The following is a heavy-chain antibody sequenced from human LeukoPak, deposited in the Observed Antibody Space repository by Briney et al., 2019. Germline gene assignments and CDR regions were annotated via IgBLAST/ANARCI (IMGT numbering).Heavy chain of an antibody. J-gene: IGHJ4*02. V-gene: IGHV3-66*01. Sequence: GGTLRLSCAASGFTFSDYAMSWVRQAPGKGLEWVSVIYSGGSTYYADSVKGRFTISRDNSKNTLYLQVNSLRAEDTAVYYCARVLSRYYYDSSGYYFDYWGQGTLVTVSS. CDR1: GFTFSDYA. D-gene: IGHD3-22*01. CDR2: IYSGGST. CDR3: ARVLSRYYYDSSGYYFDY.